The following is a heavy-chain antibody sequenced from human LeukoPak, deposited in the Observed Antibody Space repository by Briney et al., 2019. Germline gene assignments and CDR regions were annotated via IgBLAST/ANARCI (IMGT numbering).Heavy chain of an antibody. CDR2: FYYSGTT. J-gene: IGHJ6*03. V-gene: IGHV4-39*01. D-gene: IGHD1-1*01. CDR3: ARVSWFPGTSYYYMDV. Sequence: PSETLSLTCTVSGGSISRSTYYWGWVRQPPGKGLEWIGSFYYSGTTYYNPSLKSRVTISVDTSKNQFSLKLSSVTAADTAVYYCARVSWFPGTSYYYMDVWGKGTTVTVSS. CDR1: GGSISRSTYY.